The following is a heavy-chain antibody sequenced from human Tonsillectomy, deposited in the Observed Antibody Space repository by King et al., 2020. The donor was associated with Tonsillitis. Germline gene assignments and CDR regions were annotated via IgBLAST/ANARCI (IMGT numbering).Heavy chain of an antibody. CDR2: ISWNSGSI. D-gene: IGHD3-10*01. Sequence: VQLVESGGGLVQPGRSLRLSCAASGFTFDDYAMHWVRHAPGKGLEWVSGISWNSGSIGYADSVRGRFTISRDKAKNSLYLQMNSLRAEDTAFFYCAKASGSLSFGESLGYYFDYSGQGTLVTVSS. CDR3: AKASGSLSFGESLGYYFDY. CDR1: GFTFDDYA. J-gene: IGHJ4*02. V-gene: IGHV3-9*01.